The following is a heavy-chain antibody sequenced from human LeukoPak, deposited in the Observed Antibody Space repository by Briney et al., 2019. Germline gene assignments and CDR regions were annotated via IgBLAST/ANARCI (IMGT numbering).Heavy chain of an antibody. J-gene: IGHJ6*02. CDR1: GYTFTSYF. CDR3: AGANYYSGMDV. CDR2: ISAYNGNT. Sequence: ASVRVSCKAAGYTFTSYFISWVRQAPGQGLEWMGWISAYNGNTNYAQKFLGRVTMTTDTATSTAYMELRSLRSDDTAVYYCAGANYYSGMDVWGQGTGVTVSS. V-gene: IGHV1-18*01.